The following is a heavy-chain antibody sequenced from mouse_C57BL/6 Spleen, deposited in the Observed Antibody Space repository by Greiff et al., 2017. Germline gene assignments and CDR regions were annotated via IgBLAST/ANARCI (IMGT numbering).Heavy chain of an antibody. D-gene: IGHD2-3*01. CDR1: GFTFSSYT. CDR3: ARRDDGYYDYYAMDY. CDR2: ISGGGGNT. V-gene: IGHV5-9*01. Sequence: EVMLVESGGGLVKPGGSLKLSCAASGFTFSSYTMSWVRQTPEKRLEWVATISGGGGNTYYPDSVKGRFTISRDNAKNTLYLQMSSLRSEDTALYYCARRDDGYYDYYAMDYWGQGTSVTVSS. J-gene: IGHJ4*01.